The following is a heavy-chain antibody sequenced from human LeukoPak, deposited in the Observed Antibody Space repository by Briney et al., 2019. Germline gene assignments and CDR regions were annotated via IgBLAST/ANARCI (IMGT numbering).Heavy chain of an antibody. CDR1: GGAFSGYY. D-gene: IGHD3-22*01. CDR2: INHSGST. J-gene: IGHJ4*02. V-gene: IGHV4-34*01. CDR3: ARSTGYYYDSSAYYLAY. Sequence: SETLSLTCAVYGGAFSGYYWSWIRQPPGKGLEWIGEINHSGSTNYNPSLKSRVTISVDTSKNQFSLKLSSVTAADTAVYYCARSTGYYYDSSAYYLAYWGQGTLVTVSS.